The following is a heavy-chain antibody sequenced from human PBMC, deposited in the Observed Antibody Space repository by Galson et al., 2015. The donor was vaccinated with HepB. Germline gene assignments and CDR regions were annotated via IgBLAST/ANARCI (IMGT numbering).Heavy chain of an antibody. V-gene: IGHV1-18*01. CDR2: INTYNGQT. J-gene: IGHJ4*02. Sequence: SVKVSCKASGYTFTSHTLDWLRQAPGQGPEWVGRINTYNGQTDFAQKFQGRVTMTIETSTSIAYLELRSLSSDDTAVYYCARRNFDEEAFDYWGQGTLVTVSS. CDR1: GYTFTSHT. CDR3: ARRNFDEEAFDY.